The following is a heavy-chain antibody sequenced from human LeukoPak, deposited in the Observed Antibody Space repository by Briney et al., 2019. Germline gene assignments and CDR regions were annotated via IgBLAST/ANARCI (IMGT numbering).Heavy chain of an antibody. CDR1: GGSISSYY. CDR3: ARQDNDYPYYFDF. Sequence: SETLSLTCTVSGGSISSYYWSWIRQPPGKGLEWIAYIHSSGSTNYNPSLKSRVAISVDTSRNHFSLKLSSVTAADTAVYYCARQDNDYPYYFDFWGQGTLVTVSS. J-gene: IGHJ4*02. CDR2: IHSSGST. V-gene: IGHV4-59*08. D-gene: IGHD4-11*01.